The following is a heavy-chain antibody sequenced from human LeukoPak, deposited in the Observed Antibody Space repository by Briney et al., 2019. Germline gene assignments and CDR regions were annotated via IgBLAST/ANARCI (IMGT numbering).Heavy chain of an antibody. V-gene: IGHV3-9*01. CDR1: GFTFHDYA. Sequence: GGSLRLSCSASGFTFHDYAMHWVRQAPGKGLEWVSGISWNSGSIGYAVSVKGRFTISRDNSKNTLYLQMNSLRAEDTALYYCATRAGYHYSGSGRPFDYWGQGTLVTVSS. D-gene: IGHD3-10*01. CDR3: ATRAGYHYSGSGRPFDY. J-gene: IGHJ4*02. CDR2: ISWNSGSI.